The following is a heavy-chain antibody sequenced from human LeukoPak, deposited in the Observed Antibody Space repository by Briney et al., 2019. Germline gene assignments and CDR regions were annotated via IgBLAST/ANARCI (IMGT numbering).Heavy chain of an antibody. CDR2: IYSGGST. D-gene: IGHD4-17*01. J-gene: IGHJ4*02. CDR3: ARDRLHYGEYEKTFDY. Sequence: GGSLRLSCAASGFTVSSNYMSWVRQAPGKGLEWVSIIYSGGSTFYADSVKGRFTISRDNSKNTLYLQMNSLRAEDTAVYYCARDRLHYGEYEKTFDYWGQGTLVSVSS. V-gene: IGHV3-53*01. CDR1: GFTVSSNY.